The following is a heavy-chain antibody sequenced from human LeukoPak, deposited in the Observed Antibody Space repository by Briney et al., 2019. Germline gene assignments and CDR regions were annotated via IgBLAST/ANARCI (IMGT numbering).Heavy chain of an antibody. D-gene: IGHD3-22*01. CDR3: ARVFRPYYYHPNAFDI. CDR2: IYHSGST. V-gene: IGHV4-38-2*02. CDR1: GYSISSDYY. J-gene: IGHJ3*02. Sequence: SETLSLTCTVSGYSISSDYYWGWVRQPPGKGLEWIGSIYHSGSTYYNPSLKSRVTISVDTSKNQFSLKLTSVTAADTAVYYCARVFRPYYYHPNAFDIWGQGTMVTVSS.